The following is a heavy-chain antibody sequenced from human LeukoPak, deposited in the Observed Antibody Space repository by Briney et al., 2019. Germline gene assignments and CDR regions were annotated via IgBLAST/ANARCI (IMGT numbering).Heavy chain of an antibody. Sequence: PGGSLRLFCAASGFTFSSYAMSWVRQAPGKGLEWVSAISGSGGSTYYADSVKGRFTISRDNSKNTLYLQMNSLRAEDTAVYYCAKATRMVVTATYLYYFDYWGQGTLVTVSS. CDR1: GFTFSSYA. J-gene: IGHJ4*02. D-gene: IGHD2-21*02. CDR2: ISGSGGST. CDR3: AKATRMVVTATYLYYFDY. V-gene: IGHV3-23*01.